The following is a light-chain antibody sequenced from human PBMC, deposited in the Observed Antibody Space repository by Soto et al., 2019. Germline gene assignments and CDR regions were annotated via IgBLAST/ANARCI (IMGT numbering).Light chain of an antibody. J-gene: IGKJ2*01. Sequence: EIVMTQSPATLSVSPGERATLSCRASQSVSSNLAWYQQKPGQAPRLLIYGASTRATGIPARLSGSGSGTEFTPTISSLQSEDYAVYYCQQYNNWPPMYTFGQGTKLEIK. CDR2: GAS. V-gene: IGKV3-15*01. CDR3: QQYNNWPPMYT. CDR1: QSVSSN.